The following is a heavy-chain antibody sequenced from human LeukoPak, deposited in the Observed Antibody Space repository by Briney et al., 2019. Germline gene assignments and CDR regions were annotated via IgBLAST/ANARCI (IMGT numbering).Heavy chain of an antibody. Sequence: GGSLRLSCAASGFTFSSFAMHWVRQAPGKGLGYVSAISSDGDNTYYADSVKGRFTISRDNSKNTLYLQMGSLRAEDMAVYYCARGLGGTYPFDYWGQGTLVTVSS. CDR1: GFTFSSFA. CDR2: ISSDGDNT. D-gene: IGHD5-12*01. J-gene: IGHJ4*02. V-gene: IGHV3-64*02. CDR3: ARGLGGTYPFDY.